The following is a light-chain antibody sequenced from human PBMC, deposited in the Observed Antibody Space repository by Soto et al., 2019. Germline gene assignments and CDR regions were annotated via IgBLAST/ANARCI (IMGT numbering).Light chain of an antibody. CDR3: QQYGNVPLT. Sequence: EVVLTQSPGTLSLSPGEGATLSCRASQSVSNRYFAWYQQKPGQASRLLIYRVSSRATGIPDRFSGSGSGTDFTLTISRLEPEDFAVYYCQQYGNVPLTFGGGTKVEIK. CDR1: QSVSNRY. CDR2: RVS. V-gene: IGKV3-20*01. J-gene: IGKJ4*01.